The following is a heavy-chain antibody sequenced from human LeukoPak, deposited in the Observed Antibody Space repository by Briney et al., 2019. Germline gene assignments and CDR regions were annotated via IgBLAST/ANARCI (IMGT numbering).Heavy chain of an antibody. Sequence: SETLSLTCTVSGGSISSSSYYWGWIRQPPGKGLEWIGSIYYSGSTYYNPSLKSRVTISVDTSKNQFSLKLSSVTAADTAVYYCARTNYYDSSGYPLPPDYWGQGTLVTVSS. CDR2: IYYSGST. CDR3: ARTNYYDSSGYPLPPDY. V-gene: IGHV4-39*07. J-gene: IGHJ4*02. D-gene: IGHD3-22*01. CDR1: GGSISSSSYY.